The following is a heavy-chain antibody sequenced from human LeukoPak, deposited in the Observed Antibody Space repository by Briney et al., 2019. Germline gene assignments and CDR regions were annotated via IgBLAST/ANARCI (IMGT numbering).Heavy chain of an antibody. V-gene: IGHV3-23*01. CDR3: AREAKYSYGEY. D-gene: IGHD5-18*01. Sequence: PGESLRLSCAASGFTFSSYAMSWVRQAPGKGLEWVSAISGSGDSTYYADSVKGRFTISRDNSKNTLYLQMNSLRAEDTAAYYCAREAKYSYGEYWGQGTLVTVSS. J-gene: IGHJ4*02. CDR1: GFTFSSYA. CDR2: ISGSGDST.